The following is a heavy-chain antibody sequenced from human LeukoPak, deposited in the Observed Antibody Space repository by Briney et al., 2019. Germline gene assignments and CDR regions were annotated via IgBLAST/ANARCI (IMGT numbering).Heavy chain of an antibody. D-gene: IGHD1-1*01. CDR3: TRSITNYYYYGMHV. CDR1: VYTFTSYD. CDR2: MNPNIVKT. Sequence: ASVTLSCTASVYTFTSYDINWVRQATGPGIEWLGWMNPNIVKTGSAQKFHGRFTMTKNNTISTTYMALSSLRPEDTSVYYCTRSITNYYYYGMHVWGQGPTVTVSS. J-gene: IGHJ6*02. V-gene: IGHV1-8*01.